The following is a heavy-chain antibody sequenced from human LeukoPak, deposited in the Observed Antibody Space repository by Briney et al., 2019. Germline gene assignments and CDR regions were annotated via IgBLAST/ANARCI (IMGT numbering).Heavy chain of an antibody. D-gene: IGHD3-22*01. Sequence: ASVKVSCKASGYTFTSYGISWVRQAPGQGLEWMGWISAYNRNTNYAQKLQGRVTMTTDTSTSTAYMELRSLRSDDTAVYYCARVDYYDSSGYYGIYFQHWGQGTLVTVSS. CDR3: ARVDYYDSSGYYGIYFQH. CDR1: GYTFTSYG. V-gene: IGHV1-18*01. J-gene: IGHJ1*01. CDR2: ISAYNRNT.